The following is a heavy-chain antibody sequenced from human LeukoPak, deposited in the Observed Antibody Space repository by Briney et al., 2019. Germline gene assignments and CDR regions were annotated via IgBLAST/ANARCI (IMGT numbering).Heavy chain of an antibody. CDR1: GASISSSNW. CDR2: ISSSGNT. J-gene: IGHJ4*02. Sequence: SSETLSLTCAVSGASISSSNWWSWVRQPPGKGLEWIGGISSSGNTYYNPSLKSRITISIDTSKNHFSLKLSSVTAADTAVYYCARLGAGPTYYDFWSGYSSFYFDYWGQGTLVTVSS. V-gene: IGHV4-4*02. CDR3: ARLGAGPTYYDFWSGYSSFYFDY. D-gene: IGHD3-3*01.